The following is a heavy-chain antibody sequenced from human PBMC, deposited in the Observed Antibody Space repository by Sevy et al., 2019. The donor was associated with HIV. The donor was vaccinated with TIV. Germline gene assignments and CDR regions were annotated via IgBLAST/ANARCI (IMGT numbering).Heavy chain of an antibody. CDR2: INPNSSGT. V-gene: IGHV1-2*02. Sequence: VAVKVSCQASGYSFTGYYIHWVRQAPRQGLERRGWINPNSSGTNYAQKFQGRVTMTRDTSISTAYMELNRLRFDDTAVYYCVRGEYYYGSGYYYYFDYWGQGTLVTVSS. CDR3: VRGEYYYGSGYYYYFDY. D-gene: IGHD3-10*01. J-gene: IGHJ4*02. CDR1: GYSFTGYY.